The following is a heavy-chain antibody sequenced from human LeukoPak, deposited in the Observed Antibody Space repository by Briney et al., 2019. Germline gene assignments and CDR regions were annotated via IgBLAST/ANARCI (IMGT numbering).Heavy chain of an antibody. V-gene: IGHV3-9*01. CDR2: ISWNSGSI. D-gene: IGHD6-13*01. CDR1: GFTFDDYA. J-gene: IGHJ4*02. Sequence: SLRLSCAASGFTFDDYAMHWVRQAPGKGLEWVSGISWNSGSIGYADSVKGRFTISRDNAKNSLYLQMNSLRAEDTALYYCAKDMTYSSSWYFDYWGQGTLVTVSS. CDR3: AKDMTYSSSWYFDY.